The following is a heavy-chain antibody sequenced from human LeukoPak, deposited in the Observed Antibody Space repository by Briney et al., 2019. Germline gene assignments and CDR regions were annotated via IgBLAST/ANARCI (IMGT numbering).Heavy chain of an antibody. Sequence: PSETLSLTCADSGGSISSGGYSWSWIRQPPGKGLEWIGYIYHSGSTYYNPSLKSRVTISVDRSKNQFSLKLSSVTAADAAVYYCARKGAGTAEFDYWGQGTLVTVSS. CDR3: ARKGAGTAEFDY. J-gene: IGHJ4*02. CDR1: GGSISSGGYS. V-gene: IGHV4-30-2*01. D-gene: IGHD3-10*01. CDR2: IYHSGST.